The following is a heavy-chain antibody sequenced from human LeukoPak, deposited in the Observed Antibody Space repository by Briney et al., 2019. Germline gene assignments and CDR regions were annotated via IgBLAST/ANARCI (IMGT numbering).Heavy chain of an antibody. CDR1: GFTVSSNY. Sequence: GGSLRLPCAASGFTVSSNYISWVRQAPGKGLEWVSVIYSGDSTYYAESVKGRFSISRDNSKNTVYLQMNSLRAEDAAVYYCARGGYGEYVQAFDIWGQGTMVTVSS. CDR2: IYSGDST. D-gene: IGHD4-17*01. CDR3: ARGGYGEYVQAFDI. V-gene: IGHV3-53*01. J-gene: IGHJ3*02.